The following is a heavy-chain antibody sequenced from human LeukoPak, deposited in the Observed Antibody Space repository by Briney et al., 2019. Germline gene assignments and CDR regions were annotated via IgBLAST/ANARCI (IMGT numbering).Heavy chain of an antibody. CDR2: IYCSGST. J-gene: IGHJ6*03. V-gene: IGHV4-39*07. D-gene: IGHD3-10*01. CDR3: ARTTMVRGTYYMDV. Sequence: SETLSLTCTVSGGSISSSSYYWGWIRQPPGKGLEWIGSIYCSGSTYYNLSLKSRVTISVDTSKNQFSLKLSSVTAADTAVYYCARTTMVRGTYYMDVWGKGTTVTISS. CDR1: GGSISSSSYY.